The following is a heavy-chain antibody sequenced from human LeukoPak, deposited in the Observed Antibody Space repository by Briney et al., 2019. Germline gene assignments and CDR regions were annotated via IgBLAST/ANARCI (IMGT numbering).Heavy chain of an antibody. D-gene: IGHD7-27*01. Sequence: XXNWXRXPXGXGLEWVSVISGSGHSINYADSVKGRFTISRDTSKNTLYLQMNSLRTEDTALYYCTRDFNWGDAGWGQGTLVTVSS. CDR3: TRDFNWGDAG. V-gene: IGHV3-23*01. CDR1: X. CDR2: ISGSGHSI. J-gene: IGHJ4*02.